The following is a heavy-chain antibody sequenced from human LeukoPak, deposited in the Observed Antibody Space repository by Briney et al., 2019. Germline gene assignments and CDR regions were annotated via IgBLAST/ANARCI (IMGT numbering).Heavy chain of an antibody. J-gene: IGHJ4*02. CDR1: GFTFSSYA. CDR2: ISGSGGTT. Sequence: PGGFLRLSCAASGFTFSSYAMSWVRQAPGKGLEWVSAISGSGGTTHYADSVKGRFTISRDRSKNTLYLQMHSLRAEDTAVYYCAKDAFCTSTNCYASYFDYWGQGTLVTVSS. CDR3: AKDAFCTSTNCYASYFDY. D-gene: IGHD2-2*01. V-gene: IGHV3-23*01.